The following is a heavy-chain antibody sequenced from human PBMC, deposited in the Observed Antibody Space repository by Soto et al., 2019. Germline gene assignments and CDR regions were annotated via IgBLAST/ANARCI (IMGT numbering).Heavy chain of an antibody. CDR1: GDSVSTNSTT. CDR2: TYYRSKWYY. J-gene: IGHJ5*01. CDR3: ARQIGNSCLDS. V-gene: IGHV6-1*01. Sequence: SQTLSLTCAISGDSVSTNSTTWDWFRQSPSRGLEWLGRTYYRSKWYYDYAVSVKGRITISPDTSSNQFSLQLNSVTPDDTAVNYWARQIGNSCLDSWGQEPLVTVS.